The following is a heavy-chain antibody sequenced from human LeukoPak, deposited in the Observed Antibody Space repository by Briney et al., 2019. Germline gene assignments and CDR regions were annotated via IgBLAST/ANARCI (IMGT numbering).Heavy chain of an antibody. CDR3: ANDYGGNSAIDY. J-gene: IGHJ4*02. V-gene: IGHV3-30*18. D-gene: IGHD4-17*01. CDR2: ISYDGSNK. CDR1: GFTFSSYG. Sequence: GGSLRLSCAASGFTFSSYGMHWVRQAPGKGLEWVAVISYDGSNKYYADSVKCRFTISRDNSKNTLYLQMNSLRAEDTAVYYCANDYGGNSAIDYWGQGTLVTVSS.